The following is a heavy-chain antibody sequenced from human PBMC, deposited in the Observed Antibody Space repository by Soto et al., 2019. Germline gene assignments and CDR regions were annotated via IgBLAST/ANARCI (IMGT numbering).Heavy chain of an antibody. CDR3: ARDQNGAATEPGGFDY. CDR1: GFTFSSYA. D-gene: IGHD3-16*01. Sequence: QVQLVESGGGVVQPGRSLRLSCAASGFTFSSYAMHWVRQAPGKGLEWVAVISYDGSNKYYADSVKGRFTISRDNSKNPLYLQMNSLRAEDTAVDYCARDQNGAATEPGGFDYWGQGTLVTVSS. J-gene: IGHJ4*02. V-gene: IGHV3-30*14. CDR2: ISYDGSNK.